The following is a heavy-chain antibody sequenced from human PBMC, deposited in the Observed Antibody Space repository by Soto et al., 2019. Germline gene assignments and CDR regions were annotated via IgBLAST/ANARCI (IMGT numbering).Heavy chain of an antibody. CDR2: IYDTWTT. D-gene: IGHD3-10*02. Sequence: QVQLQEAGPGLVRPSQTLSLTCTVAGGSMSENDYYWSWLRQSPGQGLQRIGYIYDTWTTSYSPSLKTRVTMSADTCRNRFSLKLTSVTAADTALYFCARGIVRGGFDIWGQGTLVTVSS. CDR1: GGSMSENDYY. V-gene: IGHV4-30-4*01. CDR3: ARGIVRGGFDI. J-gene: IGHJ3*02.